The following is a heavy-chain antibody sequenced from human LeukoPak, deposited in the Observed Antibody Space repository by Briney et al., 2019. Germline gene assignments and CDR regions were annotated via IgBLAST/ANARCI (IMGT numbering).Heavy chain of an antibody. CDR3: VRGSGSYYQYYFDR. D-gene: IGHD3-10*01. J-gene: IGHJ4*02. V-gene: IGHV1-8*01. Sequence: ASVKVSCKASKYTFTSYDINWVRQATGQGLEWMGWMNPNSGNTSHAQNCQGTVTMTRNTSISTAYMELSSLRSEDTGMYYCVRGSGSYYQYYFDRWGQGTRVTVSS. CDR2: MNPNSGNT. CDR1: KYTFTSYD.